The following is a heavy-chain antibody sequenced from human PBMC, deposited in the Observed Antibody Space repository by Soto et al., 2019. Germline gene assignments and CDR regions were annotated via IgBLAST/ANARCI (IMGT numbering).Heavy chain of an antibody. CDR3: AAPGLSYSGYDIDAFDI. V-gene: IGHV1-58*01. CDR1: GFTFTRSA. J-gene: IGHJ3*02. CDR2: IVVGSGNT. D-gene: IGHD5-12*01. Sequence: ASVKVSCKASGFTFTRSAVQWVRQARGQRLEWIGWIVVGSGNTNYAQKFQERVTITRDMSTSTAYMELSSLRSEDTAVYYCAAPGLSYSGYDIDAFDIWGQGTMVTVSS.